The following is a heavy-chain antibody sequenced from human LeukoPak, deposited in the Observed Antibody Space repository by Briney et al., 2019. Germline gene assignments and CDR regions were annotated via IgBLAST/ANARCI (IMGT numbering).Heavy chain of an antibody. CDR3: ARDRMQRFDP. D-gene: IGHD2-15*01. J-gene: IGHJ5*02. CDR1: GFTFSSYG. CDR2: IWYDGSNK. Sequence: GRSLRLSCAASGFTFSSYGMHWVRQAPRKGLEWVAVIWYDGSNKYYADSVKGRFTISRDNSKNTLYLQMNSLRAEDTAVYYCARDRMQRFDPWGQGTLVTVSS. V-gene: IGHV3-33*01.